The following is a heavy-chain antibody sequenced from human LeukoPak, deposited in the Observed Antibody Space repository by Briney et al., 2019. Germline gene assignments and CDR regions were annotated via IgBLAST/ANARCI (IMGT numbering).Heavy chain of an antibody. V-gene: IGHV3-23*01. CDR3: AKLGCSGTSCYKGGFDS. Sequence: QPGGSLRLSCEASGFTFGNYAMSWVRQAPAEGLECVSPISASGGGTHYAVSVKGRFIISRDNSKNTLFLQMNSLIAEDTAIYYCAKLGCSGTSCYKGGFDSWGQGILVTVSS. CDR1: GFTFGNYA. CDR2: ISASGGGT. D-gene: IGHD2-2*02. J-gene: IGHJ4*02.